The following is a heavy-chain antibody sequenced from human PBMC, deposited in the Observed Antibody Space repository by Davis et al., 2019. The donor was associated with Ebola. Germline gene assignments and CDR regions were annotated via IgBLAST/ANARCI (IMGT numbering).Heavy chain of an antibody. J-gene: IGHJ4*02. V-gene: IGHV4-59*12. Sequence: SETLSLTCTVSGGSISSYYWSWIRQPPGKGLEWIGYIYYSGSTYYNPSLKSRVTISVDTSKNQFSLKLSSVTAADTAVYYCARPYCSSTSCYFGFDYWGQGTLVTVSS. CDR2: IYYSGST. CDR1: GGSISSYY. CDR3: ARPYCSSTSCYFGFDY. D-gene: IGHD2-2*01.